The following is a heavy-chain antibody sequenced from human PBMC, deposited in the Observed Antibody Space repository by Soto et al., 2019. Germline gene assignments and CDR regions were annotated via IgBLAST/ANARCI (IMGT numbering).Heavy chain of an antibody. J-gene: IGHJ4*02. CDR1: GASITGTSY. CDR2: FSLSGTT. D-gene: IGHD2-8*02. Sequence: SETLSLTCSVSGASITGTSYWSWIRQPAGKGLEWIGRFSLSGTTNYNPSLRSRVTMSADVSKNQFSLRLTSVTAADTALYYCARGMTPPGAPAWYYFDSWGQGTLVTVSS. CDR3: ARGMTPPGAPAWYYFDS. V-gene: IGHV4-4*07.